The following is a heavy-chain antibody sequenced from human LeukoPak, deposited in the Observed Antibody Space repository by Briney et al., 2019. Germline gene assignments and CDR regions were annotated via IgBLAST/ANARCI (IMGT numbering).Heavy chain of an antibody. J-gene: IGHJ4*02. CDR2: IYYSGST. CDR3: ARDRVGYSYGSFVY. CDR1: GGSISSYY. Sequence: SETPSLTCTVSGGSISSYYWSWMRQPPGQGLEWIGNIYYSGSTNYNPSLKSRVTMSVDTSKNQFSLKLSSVTAADSAVYYCARDRVGYSYGSFVYWGQGTLVSVSS. D-gene: IGHD5-18*01. V-gene: IGHV4-59*01.